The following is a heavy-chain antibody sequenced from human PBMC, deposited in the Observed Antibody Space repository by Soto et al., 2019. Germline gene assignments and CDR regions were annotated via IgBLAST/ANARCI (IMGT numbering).Heavy chain of an antibody. D-gene: IGHD3-3*01. CDR1: AGTFSSYA. CDR2: IIPIFGTA. CDR3: ARTEWLLAYCYYDMDV. Sequence: SVKVSCKASAGTFSSYAIRWVRQAPGKGLEWMGGIIPIFGTANYAQKFQGRVTITADESTSTAYMELSSLRSEDTAVYYCARTEWLLAYCYYDMDVWGQGTTVTVSS. J-gene: IGHJ6*02. V-gene: IGHV1-69*13.